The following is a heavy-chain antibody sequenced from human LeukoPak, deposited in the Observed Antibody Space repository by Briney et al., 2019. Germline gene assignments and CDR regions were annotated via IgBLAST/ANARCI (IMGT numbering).Heavy chain of an antibody. V-gene: IGHV3-30-3*01. Sequence: GGSLRLSCAASGFTFSSYPMHWVRQAPGKGLEWVAVISYDGSEKHYADPVKGRFTVSRDNSKNTLYLQMNSLRVEDTAVYYCAREGSSGYYPYWGQGILVTVSS. D-gene: IGHD3-22*01. CDR1: GFTFSSYP. CDR2: ISYDGSEK. J-gene: IGHJ4*02. CDR3: AREGSSGYYPY.